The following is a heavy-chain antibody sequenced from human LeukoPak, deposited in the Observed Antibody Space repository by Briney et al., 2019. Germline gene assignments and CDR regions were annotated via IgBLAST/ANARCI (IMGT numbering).Heavy chain of an antibody. CDR3: ARGRDGSLHYYGSGSPRPFDY. CDR1: GGSFSGYY. V-gene: IGHV4-34*01. D-gene: IGHD3-10*01. Sequence: SETLSLTCAVYGGSFSGYYWSWIRQPPGKGLEWIGEINQSGSTNYNPSLKSRVTISVDTSKNQFSLKLSSVTAADTAVYYCARGRDGSLHYYGSGSPRPFDYWGQGTLVTVSS. J-gene: IGHJ4*02. CDR2: INQSGST.